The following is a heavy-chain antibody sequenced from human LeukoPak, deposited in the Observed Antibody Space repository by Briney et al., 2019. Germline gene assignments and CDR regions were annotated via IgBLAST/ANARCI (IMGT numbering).Heavy chain of an antibody. CDR3: ADFYTTSGFFY. CDR2: LDGENDQK. D-gene: IGHD3-3*01. J-gene: IGHJ4*02. Sequence: GASVNVSCKVSGYTVTEISIHWVRQSPGKGLEWMGGLDGENDQKVYAQQFQDRVTMSEDTSTDTAYMELSNLQSEDTAVYFCADFYTTSGFFYWGQGTLVTVSS. CDR1: GYTVTEIS. V-gene: IGHV1-24*01.